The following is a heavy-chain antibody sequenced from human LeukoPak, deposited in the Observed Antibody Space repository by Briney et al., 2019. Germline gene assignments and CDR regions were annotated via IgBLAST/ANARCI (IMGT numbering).Heavy chain of an antibody. D-gene: IGHD1-26*01. CDR3: AKLREWELPDLFDY. Sequence: PGGSLRLTCAASGFTFSTYGMGWVRQAPVQGLEWVSGIRGSGGSRFYTDSVKGRFTISRDNSKNTLYLQMNSLRAEDTAVYYCAKLREWELPDLFDYWGQGTLVTVSS. V-gene: IGHV3-23*01. J-gene: IGHJ4*02. CDR2: IRGSGGSR. CDR1: GFTFSTYG.